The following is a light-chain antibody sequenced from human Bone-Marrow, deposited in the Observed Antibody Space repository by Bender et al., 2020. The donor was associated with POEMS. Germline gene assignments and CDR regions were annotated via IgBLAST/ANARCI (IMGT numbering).Light chain of an antibody. CDR1: SSKFGSYP. J-gene: IGLJ3*02. CDR3: ATCDDSLNGWV. Sequence: QSVLTQPPSASGTPGQRVTISCSGSSSKFGSYPVNWYQHLPGATPKLVIFNNSPRRSGVSYRFSGSNSGTSASLAICGLLSDDEADFYCATCDDSLNGWVFAAGTKLTVL. V-gene: IGLV1-44*01. CDR2: NNS.